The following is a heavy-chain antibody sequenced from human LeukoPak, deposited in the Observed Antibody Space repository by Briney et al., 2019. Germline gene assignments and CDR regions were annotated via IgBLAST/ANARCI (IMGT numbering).Heavy chain of an antibody. V-gene: IGHV3-21*01. CDR3: ARDLPVSGAYHQFDS. J-gene: IGHJ4*02. CDR2: IYSGSDYI. D-gene: IGHD4/OR15-4a*01. Sequence: GGSLRLSCAASGLTVSNQYMSWVRQAPGKGLEWVSTIYSGSDYIYYADSVKGRFTISRDNAKNSLYLLMNSLRAEDTAIYYCARDLPVSGAYHQFDSWGQGTLVTVSS. CDR1: GLTVSNQY.